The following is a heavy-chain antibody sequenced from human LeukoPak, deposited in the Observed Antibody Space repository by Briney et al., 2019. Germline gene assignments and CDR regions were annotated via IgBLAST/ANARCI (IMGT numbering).Heavy chain of an antibody. J-gene: IGHJ4*02. CDR1: GYTFTGYY. D-gene: IGHD6-19*01. CDR3: ARNGYSSGWADY. Sequence: ASVKVSCKASGYTFTGYYMHWVRQAPGQGLEWMGWINPNSGGTNYAQKFQGRVTMTGDTSISTAYMDLSRLRSDDTAVYYCARNGYSSGWADYWGQGTLVTVSS. CDR2: INPNSGGT. V-gene: IGHV1-2*02.